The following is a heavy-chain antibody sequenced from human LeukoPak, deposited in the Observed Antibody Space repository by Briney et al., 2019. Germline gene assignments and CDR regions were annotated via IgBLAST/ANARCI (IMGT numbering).Heavy chain of an antibody. CDR2: ISGSGDTT. CDR3: AKSRGESRGASNY. Sequence: GGSLRLPCAASGFTFSSYAMDWVRQAPGKGLEWVSFISGSGDTTYYADSVKGRFTISRDNSKNTLYLQMNSLRAEDTAVYYCAKSRGESRGASNYWGQGTLVTVSS. J-gene: IGHJ4*02. V-gene: IGHV3-23*01. CDR1: GFTFSSYA. D-gene: IGHD1-26*01.